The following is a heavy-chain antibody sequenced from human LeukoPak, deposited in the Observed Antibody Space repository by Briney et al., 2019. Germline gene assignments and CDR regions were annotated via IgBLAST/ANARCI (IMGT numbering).Heavy chain of an antibody. V-gene: IGHV4-4*02. J-gene: IGHJ3*02. CDR2: IYHSGST. CDR1: GGSISSSNW. CDR3: ARALRNKSDFWSGYHHDAFDI. Sequence: SGTLSLTCAVSGGSISSSNWWSWVRQPPGKGLEWIGEIYHSGSTNYNPSLKSRVTISVDKSKNQFSLKLSSVTAADTAVYYCARALRNKSDFWSGYHHDAFDIWGQGTMVTVSS. D-gene: IGHD3-3*01.